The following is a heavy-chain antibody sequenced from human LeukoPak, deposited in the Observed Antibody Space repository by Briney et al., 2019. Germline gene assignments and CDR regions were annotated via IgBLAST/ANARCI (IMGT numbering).Heavy chain of an antibody. CDR1: GYTSTGYY. Sequence: ASVKVSCKAPGYTSTGYYMHWVRQAPGQGLEWMGWINPNSGGTNYAQKFQGRVTMTRDTSVSTAYMELSRLRSDDTAVYYCAKNTGHRLVGPTNYFDYWGQGTLVTVSS. J-gene: IGHJ4*02. CDR3: AKNTGHRLVGPTNYFDY. D-gene: IGHD1-26*01. CDR2: INPNSGGT. V-gene: IGHV1-2*02.